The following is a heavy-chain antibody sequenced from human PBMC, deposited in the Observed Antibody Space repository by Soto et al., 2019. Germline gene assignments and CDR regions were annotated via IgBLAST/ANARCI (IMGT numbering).Heavy chain of an antibody. J-gene: IGHJ3*02. CDR1: GFSLNTNGVS. CDR2: IDWDDDK. D-gene: IGHD4-17*01. Sequence: SGPTLVNPTQTLTLTCTLSGFSLNTNGVSVNWIRQPPGKALEWLARIDWDDDKYYNSSLKTRLTISRDSSRNQVVLTMTNMDPVDTGIYFCARNPIWDYGDPRNAFDIWGQGTSVTVSS. CDR3: ARNPIWDYGDPRNAFDI. V-gene: IGHV2-70*12.